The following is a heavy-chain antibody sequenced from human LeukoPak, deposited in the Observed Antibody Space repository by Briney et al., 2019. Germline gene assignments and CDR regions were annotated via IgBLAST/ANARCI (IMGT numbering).Heavy chain of an antibody. CDR2: INHSGST. CDR1: GGSFSGYY. V-gene: IGHV4-34*01. CDR3: ARGFGYGAIRFDY. D-gene: IGHD4/OR15-4a*01. J-gene: IGHJ4*02. Sequence: KTSENLSLTCAVYGGSFSGYYWSWIRQPPGKGLEWIGEINHSGSTNYNPSLKSRVTISVDTSKNQFSLKLSPVTAADTAVYYCARGFGYGAIRFDYWGQGTLVTVSS.